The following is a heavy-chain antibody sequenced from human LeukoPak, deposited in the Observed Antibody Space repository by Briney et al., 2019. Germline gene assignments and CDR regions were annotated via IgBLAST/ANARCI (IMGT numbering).Heavy chain of an antibody. CDR1: GGSISISNW. D-gene: IGHD6-19*01. Sequence: SETLSLTCAVSGGSISISNWWSWVRPPPGKGLEWIGEIFHSGSTNYNPSLKSRVTISVDKSKNQFSLNLSSVTAADTAVYYCASDTAGTNYWGQGTLVTVSS. CDR2: IFHSGST. CDR3: ASDTAGTNY. V-gene: IGHV4-4*02. J-gene: IGHJ4*02.